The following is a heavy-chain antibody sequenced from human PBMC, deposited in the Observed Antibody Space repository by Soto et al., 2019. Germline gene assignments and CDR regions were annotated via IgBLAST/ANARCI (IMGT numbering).Heavy chain of an antibody. J-gene: IGHJ2*01. V-gene: IGHV5-51*01. CDR1: GFSFASYW. D-gene: IGHD2-8*01. CDR3: ARRESNAWYFDL. CDR2: IYPGDSDT. Sequence: EVQLVQSGAEVKKPGDSLKISCEVSGFSFASYWIGWVRQIPGKGLEWMGIIYPGDSDTRYSPSFQGQVTISADKSTSTAYLQWSSLKASDTAMYYCARRESNAWYFDLWGRGTLVTVSS.